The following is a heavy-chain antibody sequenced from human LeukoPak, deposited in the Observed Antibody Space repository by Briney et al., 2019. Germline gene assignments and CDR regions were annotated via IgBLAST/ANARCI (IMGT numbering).Heavy chain of an antibody. V-gene: IGHV3-23*01. CDR2: ISGSGGST. Sequence: GGSLRLSCAASGFTFSSYAMSWVRQAPGKGLEWVSAISGSGGSTYYADSVKGRFTISRDNSKNTLYPQMNSLRAEDTAVYYCAKDFSGGYSSSWYYFDYWGQGTLVTVSS. CDR3: AKDFSGGYSSSWYYFDY. D-gene: IGHD6-13*01. J-gene: IGHJ4*02. CDR1: GFTFSSYA.